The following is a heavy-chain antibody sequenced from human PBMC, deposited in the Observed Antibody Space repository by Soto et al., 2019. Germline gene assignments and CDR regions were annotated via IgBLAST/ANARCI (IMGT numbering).Heavy chain of an antibody. J-gene: IGHJ4*02. CDR1: GYTFTNYG. D-gene: IGHD2-8*01. CDR2: INTYNGNT. V-gene: IGHV1-18*01. Sequence: EASVKVSCKASGYTFTNYGISWVRQAPGQGLEFMGWINTYNGNTKYPQKFQGRVTMTADTSTSTAYMELRSLRSDDTAVYYCARQGPMVLLDHWGQGTLVTVSS. CDR3: ARQGPMVLLDH.